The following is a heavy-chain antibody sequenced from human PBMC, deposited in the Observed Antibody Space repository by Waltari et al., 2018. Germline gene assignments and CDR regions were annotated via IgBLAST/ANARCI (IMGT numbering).Heavy chain of an antibody. Sequence: EVKLVESGGGLVHPGGSLRLSCAASGFSVSTHHMSWVRQAPGKGLAWVLTIYPAGSAYNADSVEGRFTISRDMSNNMLHLQMNNLRLDDSGTYYCATARDEDTAMVFFDNWGQGTLVSVSS. CDR2: IYPAGSA. CDR3: ATARDEDTAMVFFDN. J-gene: IGHJ4*02. V-gene: IGHV3-66*02. CDR1: GFSVSTHH. D-gene: IGHD5-18*01.